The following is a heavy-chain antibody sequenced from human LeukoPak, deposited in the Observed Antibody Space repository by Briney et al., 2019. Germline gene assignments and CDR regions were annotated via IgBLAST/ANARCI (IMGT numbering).Heavy chain of an antibody. CDR1: GFILSSYT. CDR2: ISSSTSYI. J-gene: IGHJ4*01. CDR3: ARHGPFTFGGSYLLY. D-gene: IGHD1-26*01. Sequence: GGSLRLSCAASGFILSSYTMNWVRQAPGKGLEWVSSISSSTSYIYYAESVKGRFTISRDDAKNSLYLQMNSLRAEDTAVYYCARHGPFTFGGSYLLYWGHGTLDTVSS. V-gene: IGHV3-21*01.